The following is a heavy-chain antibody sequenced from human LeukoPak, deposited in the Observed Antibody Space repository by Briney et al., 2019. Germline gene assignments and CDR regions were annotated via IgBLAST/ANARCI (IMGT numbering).Heavy chain of an antibody. CDR2: ICGGGGST. CDR3: AKDLGGDYYDSSGYSDY. Sequence: PGGSLRLSCAASGFTFSSHAMSWVRQAPEKGLEWVSAICGGGGSTYYADSVKGRFTISRDNSKNTLYLQMNSLRAEDTAVYYCAKDLGGDYYDSSGYSDYWGQGTLVTVSS. CDR1: GFTFSSHA. J-gene: IGHJ4*02. V-gene: IGHV3-23*01. D-gene: IGHD3-22*01.